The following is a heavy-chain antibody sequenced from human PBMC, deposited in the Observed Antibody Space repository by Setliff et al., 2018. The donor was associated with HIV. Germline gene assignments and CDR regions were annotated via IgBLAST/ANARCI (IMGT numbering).Heavy chain of an antibody. CDR2: IYFNGKT. Sequence: PSETLSLTCTVSGGLITNDGYYWTWIRQHPEKGLEWIGYIYFNGKTYYNPSLGGRAAMSVDTSKKKFYLMLSSVTAADTAVYYCARDPSRWVQPVTRITAFDIWGQGTMVTVSS. V-gene: IGHV4-31*03. CDR1: GGLITNDGYY. J-gene: IGHJ3*02. D-gene: IGHD5-18*01. CDR3: ARDPSRWVQPVTRITAFDI.